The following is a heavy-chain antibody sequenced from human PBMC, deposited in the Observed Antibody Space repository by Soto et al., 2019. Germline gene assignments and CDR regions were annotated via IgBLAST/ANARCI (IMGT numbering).Heavy chain of an antibody. V-gene: IGHV4-59*08. Sequence: SETLFLTCTVSGGSISSYYWSWIRQPPGKGLEWIGYIYYSGSTNYNPSLKSRVTISVDTSKNQFSLKLSSVTAADTAVYYCARTGRWSSSWYDYWGQGTLVTVSS. CDR1: GGSISSYY. CDR3: ARTGRWSSSWYDY. D-gene: IGHD6-13*01. J-gene: IGHJ4*02. CDR2: IYYSGST.